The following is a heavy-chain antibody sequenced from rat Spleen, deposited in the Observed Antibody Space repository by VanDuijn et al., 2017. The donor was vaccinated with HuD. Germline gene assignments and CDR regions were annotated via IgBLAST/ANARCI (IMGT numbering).Heavy chain of an antibody. CDR2: ISYEGSST. J-gene: IGHJ2*01. Sequence: EVQLVESGGGLVQPGRSLKLSCAASGFTFSDYYMAWVRQAPKKGLEWVASISYEGSSTYYGDSVKGRFTVSRDNAKSTLYLQMSSLRSEDSAIYYCTRKVLRYYFDYWGQGVKVTVSS. CDR1: GFTFSDYY. CDR3: TRKVLRYYFDY. V-gene: IGHV5-22*01. D-gene: IGHD4-4*01.